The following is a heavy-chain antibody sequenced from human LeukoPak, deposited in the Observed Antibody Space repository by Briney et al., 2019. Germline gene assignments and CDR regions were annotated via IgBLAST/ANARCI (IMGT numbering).Heavy chain of an antibody. D-gene: IGHD2-2*01. CDR1: GFTASGSA. CDR2: IRSKANNDAT. V-gene: IGHV3-73*01. J-gene: IGHJ6*02. Sequence: GGSLRLSCAASGFTASGSAIHWVRQASGKGLEWIGHIRSKANNDATAYIASVKGRFRLSRDDSTNMAFLKMNSLETEDTAVYYCISSGLREYQHYGMDVWGQGTTVTVSS. CDR3: ISSGLREYQHYGMDV.